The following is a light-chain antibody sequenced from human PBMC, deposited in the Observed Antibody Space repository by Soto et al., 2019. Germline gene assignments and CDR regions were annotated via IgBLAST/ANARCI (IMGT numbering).Light chain of an antibody. CDR1: QSVGRDY. CDR3: HQYAYAPWT. CDR2: SAS. Sequence: EIVLTQSPATLSLSPGERAALSCRASQSVGRDYLAWYQQKPGQAPRLVIYSASNRASGIPDRFSGSGSGTDFTLTISRLEPEDFAVYYCHQYAYAPWTFGQGTKVDI. J-gene: IGKJ1*01. V-gene: IGKV3-20*01.